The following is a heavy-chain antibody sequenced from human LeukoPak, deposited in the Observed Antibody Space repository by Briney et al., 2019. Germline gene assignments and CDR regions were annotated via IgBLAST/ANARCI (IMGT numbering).Heavy chain of an antibody. J-gene: IGHJ4*02. CDR3: ARGRDYCSDY. D-gene: IGHD2-15*01. CDR1: GFPFGSYG. Sequence: GGSLRLSCAISGFPFGSYGMSWVRQAPGRGLEWVAVTSYDGNHIYYADSVKGRFTISRDNSRNTLYLQMNSLRPEDTAVYYCARGRDYCSDYWGQGTLVTVSS. CDR2: TSYDGNHI. V-gene: IGHV3-30*03.